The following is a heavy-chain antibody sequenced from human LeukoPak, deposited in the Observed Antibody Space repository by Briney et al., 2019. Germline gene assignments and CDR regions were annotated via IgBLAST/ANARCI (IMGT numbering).Heavy chain of an antibody. J-gene: IGHJ4*02. D-gene: IGHD3-10*01. Sequence: PSEALSLTCAVSGGSISSNSYYWGWIRQPPGKGLEWIGSIYYSGSTYYNPSLKSRVTISVDTSKNQFSLKLSSVTAADTAVYYCARTRYYYNSRSYGAPYYFDYWGQGTLVTVSS. CDR2: IYYSGST. CDR1: GGSISSNSYY. V-gene: IGHV4-39*01. CDR3: ARTRYYYNSRSYGAPYYFDY.